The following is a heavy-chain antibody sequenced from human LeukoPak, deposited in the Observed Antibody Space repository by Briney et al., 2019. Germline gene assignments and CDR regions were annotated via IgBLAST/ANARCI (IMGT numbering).Heavy chain of an antibody. D-gene: IGHD3/OR15-3a*01. J-gene: IGHJ6*03. Sequence: SETLSLTCAVYGGSFSGYYCTWIRQPPGKGLEWIGEINHSGSTNYNPSLKSRVTISVDTSKNQFSLKLSSVTAADTAVYYCARGRTGYQLLPTKKDYSYYYMDVWGKGTTVTVSS. CDR2: INHSGST. CDR1: GGSFSGYY. CDR3: ARGRTGYQLLPTKKDYSYYYMDV. V-gene: IGHV4-34*01.